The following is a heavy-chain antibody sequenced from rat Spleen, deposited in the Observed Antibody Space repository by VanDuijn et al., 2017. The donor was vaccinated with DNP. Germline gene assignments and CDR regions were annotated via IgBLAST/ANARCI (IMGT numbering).Heavy chain of an antibody. CDR3: ARWAGYNPPYAMDA. J-gene: IGHJ4*01. V-gene: IGHV3-1*01. D-gene: IGHD1-4*01. CDR1: GYSITSTY. Sequence: EVQLQESGPGLVKPSQSLSLTCSVTGYSITSTYWGWIRKFPGKKMEWIGHIRYTGSTSYNPSLKSRISITTDPSTNQFFLQVNSVNTEDTAAYYCARWAGYNPPYAMDAWGQGTSVTVSS. CDR2: IRYTGST.